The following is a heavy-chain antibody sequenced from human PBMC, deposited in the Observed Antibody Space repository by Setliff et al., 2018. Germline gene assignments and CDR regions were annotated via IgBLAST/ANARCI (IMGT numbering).Heavy chain of an antibody. D-gene: IGHD2-15*01. J-gene: IGHJ4*02. Sequence: GGSLRLSCAASGFTFSSYGMNWVRQAPGKGLEWVSYISSSSSTIYYADSVKGRFTISRDNAKNSLYLQMNSLRAEDTAVYYCAKRGPYCSGGTCHYYFDYWGQGTLVTVSS. V-gene: IGHV3-48*01. CDR2: ISSSSSTI. CDR1: GFTFSSYG. CDR3: AKRGPYCSGGTCHYYFDY.